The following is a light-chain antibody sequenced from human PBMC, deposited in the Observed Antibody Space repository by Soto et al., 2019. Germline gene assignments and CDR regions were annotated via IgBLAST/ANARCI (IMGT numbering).Light chain of an antibody. Sequence: LTQPASVSGSPGQSITISCTGTSSDVGGYNYVSWYQQHPGKAPKLIIYEVTHRPSGVSSRFYGSRSGNTASLTISGLQAEDEADYYCKSRTTRNTLVFGGGTKVTVL. CDR2: EVT. J-gene: IGLJ3*02. CDR3: KSRTTRNTLV. V-gene: IGLV2-14*01. CDR1: SSDVGGYNY.